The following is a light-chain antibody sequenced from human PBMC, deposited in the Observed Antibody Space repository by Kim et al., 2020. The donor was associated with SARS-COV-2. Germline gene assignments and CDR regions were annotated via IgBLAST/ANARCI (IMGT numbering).Light chain of an antibody. CDR1: SLRSYY. J-gene: IGLJ1*01. CDR3: NSRDSSGNHLEV. Sequence: LGQTVRITYQGDSLRSYYASWYQQKPGQAPVLVIYGKNNRPSGIPDRFSGSSSGNTASLTITGAQAEDEADYYCNSRDSSGNHLEVFGTGTKSPS. CDR2: GKN. V-gene: IGLV3-19*01.